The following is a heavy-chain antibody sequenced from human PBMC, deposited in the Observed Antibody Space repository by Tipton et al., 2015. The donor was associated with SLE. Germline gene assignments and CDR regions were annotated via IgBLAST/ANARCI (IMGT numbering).Heavy chain of an antibody. CDR3: AKGHSYDRTYYYGFGV. CDR1: GFTFSTYA. J-gene: IGHJ6*04. D-gene: IGHD3-22*01. Sequence: GSLRLSCAASGFTFSTYAMHWVRQAPGKGLEWVSVIRGSGGSKYFTDSVKGRFTITRDNSKNTLCLQMTSLRAEDTAIYYCAKGHSYDRTYYYGFGVWGTGTSVTAS. CDR2: IRGSGGSK. V-gene: IGHV3-23*01.